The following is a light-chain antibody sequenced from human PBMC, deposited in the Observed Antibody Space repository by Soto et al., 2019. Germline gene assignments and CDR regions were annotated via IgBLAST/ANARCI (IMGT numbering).Light chain of an antibody. CDR1: QSLLHSNAYNY. CDR2: LGS. CDR3: MQALQTPWT. Sequence: DIVMTQSPLSLPVTPGEPASISCRSSQSLLHSNAYNYLDWYLQKPGQSPQLLIYLGSNRASGVPDRFSGSGSGTDFTLKISRVEAEDVGLYYCMQALQTPWTFGQGTKLEIK. V-gene: IGKV2-28*01. J-gene: IGKJ2*01.